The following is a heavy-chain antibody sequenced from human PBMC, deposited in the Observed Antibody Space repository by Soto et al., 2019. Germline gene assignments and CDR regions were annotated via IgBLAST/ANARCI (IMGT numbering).Heavy chain of an antibody. CDR2: IYLDDSDT. CDR3: ATLVGGYVGGFGPFDI. D-gene: IGHD2-15*01. V-gene: IGHV5-51*01. CDR1: GHSFTTNW. J-gene: IGHJ3*02. Sequence: GESLKISCQGSGHSFTTNWIGWVRQMPGKGLEWMGIIYLDDSDTRYSPSFQGQVTISADKSIDTAYLQWSTLRASDTAMYYCATLVGGYVGGFGPFDIWGQGTMVTVSS.